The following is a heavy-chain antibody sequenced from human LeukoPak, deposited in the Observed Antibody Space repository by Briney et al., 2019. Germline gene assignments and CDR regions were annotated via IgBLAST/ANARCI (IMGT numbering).Heavy chain of an antibody. CDR2: IYIGGTP. D-gene: IGHD4-11*01. V-gene: IGHV4-4*07. J-gene: IGHJ4*02. CDR1: GDSISTYY. CDR3: AREKMTTITTIDY. Sequence: SDTLSLTCSVSGDSISTYYWTWIRQPTGKGLEWIGRIYIGGTPNYNPSLRGRVTMSIDTSMNQFSLKLTSVTAADTAVYYCAREKMTTITTIDYWGQGTLVTVSS.